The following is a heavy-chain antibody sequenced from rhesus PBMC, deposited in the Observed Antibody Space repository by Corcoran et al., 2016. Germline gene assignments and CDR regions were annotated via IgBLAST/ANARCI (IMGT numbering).Heavy chain of an antibody. CDR2: IYCSSGST. CDR3: ARAPGMAAATQY. V-gene: IGHV4S7*01. J-gene: IGHJ4*01. CDR1: GGAISDYYY. Sequence: QVQLQESGPGLVKPSETLSLTCAVSGGAISDYYYWSSIRQSPAKGLEWIGYIYCSSGSTYYNPSLKRRVHMSKDTSKIQFSLKLSSVTAADTAVYYCARAPGMAAATQYWGQGVLVTVSS. D-gene: IGHD6-25*01.